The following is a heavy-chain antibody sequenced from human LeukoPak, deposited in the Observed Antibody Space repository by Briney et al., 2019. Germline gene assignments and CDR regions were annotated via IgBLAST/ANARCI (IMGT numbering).Heavy chain of an antibody. CDR3: ARGTQGGSYPYYHFGLDV. CDR1: GGSMSSGADY. J-gene: IGHJ6*02. D-gene: IGHD1-26*01. CDR2: IYYSGTT. V-gene: IGHV4-31*03. Sequence: PSQTLSLTCTVSGGSMSSGADYWSWIRQHPGKGLEWIGYIYYSGTTFYNPSLKSRVIISVEMSKNQFSLNLSSVTAADTAVYYCARGTQGGSYPYYHFGLDVWGQGTTVTVSS.